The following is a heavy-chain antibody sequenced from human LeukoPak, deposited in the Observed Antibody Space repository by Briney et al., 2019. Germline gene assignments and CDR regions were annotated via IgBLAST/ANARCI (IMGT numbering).Heavy chain of an antibody. CDR3: ARDRPTVVTRTNYYYLDV. V-gene: IGHV4-4*07. Sequence: SETLSLTCTVSGGSISSYYWSWVRQPAGKGLEWIGRIYTSGSTNYNPSLKSRVTMSVDTSKNQFSLKLSSVTAADTAVYYCARDRPTVVTRTNYYYLDVWGKGTTVTISS. D-gene: IGHD4-23*01. CDR1: GGSISSYY. J-gene: IGHJ6*03. CDR2: IYTSGST.